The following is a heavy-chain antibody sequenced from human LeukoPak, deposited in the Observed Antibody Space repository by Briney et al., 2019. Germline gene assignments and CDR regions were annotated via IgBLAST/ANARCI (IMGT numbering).Heavy chain of an antibody. CDR2: ISSSSSYI. J-gene: IGHJ6*03. CDR3: ARVIRVYYYMGV. D-gene: IGHD6-13*01. CDR1: GFTFSSYS. Sequence: GSLRLSCAASGFTFSSYSMNWVRQAPGKGLEWVSSISSSSSYIYYADSVKGRFTISRDNAKNSLYLQMNSLRAEDTAVYYCARVIRVYYYMGVWGKGTTVTVSS. V-gene: IGHV3-21*01.